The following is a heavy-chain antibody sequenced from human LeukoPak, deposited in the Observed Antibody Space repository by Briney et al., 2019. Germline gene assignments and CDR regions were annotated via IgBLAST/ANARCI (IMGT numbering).Heavy chain of an antibody. J-gene: IGHJ6*02. CDR3: ARRQTVPAATYYYYYGMDV. CDR2: IYYSGST. V-gene: IGHV4-59*08. D-gene: IGHD2-2*01. Sequence: SETLSLTCTVSVGSISSYYWNWIRQPPGKGLEWIGYIYYSGSTNYTPSLKGRVTISVDTSKNQFSLKLSSVTAADTAVYYCARRQTVPAATYYYYYGMDVWGQGTTVTVSS. CDR1: VGSISSYY.